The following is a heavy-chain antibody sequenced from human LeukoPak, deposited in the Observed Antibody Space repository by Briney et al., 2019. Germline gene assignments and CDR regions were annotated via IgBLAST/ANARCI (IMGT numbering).Heavy chain of an antibody. D-gene: IGHD6-19*01. CDR2: ISSSSSYI. Sequence: GGSLRLSCAASGFTFSSYSMNWVRQAPGKGLEWVSSISSSSSYIYYADSVKGRFTISRDNAKNSLYLQINSLRAEDTAVYYCARVRSSGWYSTPDAFDIWGQGTMVTVSS. CDR1: GFTFSSYS. J-gene: IGHJ3*02. V-gene: IGHV3-21*01. CDR3: ARVRSSGWYSTPDAFDI.